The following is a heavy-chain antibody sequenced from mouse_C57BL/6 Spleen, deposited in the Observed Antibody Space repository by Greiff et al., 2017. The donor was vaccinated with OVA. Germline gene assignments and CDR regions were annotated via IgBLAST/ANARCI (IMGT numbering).Heavy chain of an antibody. D-gene: IGHD1-1*01. Sequence: DVMLVESGGGLVKPGGSLKLSCAASGFTFSSYAMSWVRQTPEKRLEWVATISDGGSYTYYPDNVKGRFTISRDNAKNNLYLQMSHLKSEDTAMYYCARWGDYYGSRSFDYWGQGTTLTVSS. V-gene: IGHV5-4*03. CDR1: GFTFSSYA. J-gene: IGHJ2*01. CDR3: ARWGDYYGSRSFDY. CDR2: ISDGGSYT.